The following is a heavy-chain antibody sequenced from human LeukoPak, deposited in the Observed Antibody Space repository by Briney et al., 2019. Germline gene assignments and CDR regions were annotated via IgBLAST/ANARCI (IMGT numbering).Heavy chain of an antibody. V-gene: IGHV3-23*01. CDR2: ISGSGGST. CDR1: GFTLSSYA. Sequence: GGSLRLSCAASGFTLSSYAMSWVRHAPGKGLEWVSAISGSGGSTYYTDSVKGRFTISRDNSKNTLYLQMNSLRAEDTAVYYCAKDRYDSSGYYYDDWGQGTLVTVSS. J-gene: IGHJ4*02. D-gene: IGHD3-22*01. CDR3: AKDRYDSSGYYYDD.